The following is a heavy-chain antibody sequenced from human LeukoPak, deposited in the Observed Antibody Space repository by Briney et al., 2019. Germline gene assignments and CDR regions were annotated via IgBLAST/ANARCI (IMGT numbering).Heavy chain of an antibody. CDR1: GFTFSTYA. J-gene: IGHJ3*02. Sequence: PGGSLRPSCAASGFTFSTYAISWVPQAPGKGLEWASAISGSGGSTYYADSVKGRFTISRDNSKNTLYLQMNSLRAEDTAVYYCAKTYSSGWYSAFDIWGQGTMVTVSS. CDR3: AKTYSSGWYSAFDI. V-gene: IGHV3-23*01. D-gene: IGHD6-13*01. CDR2: ISGSGGST.